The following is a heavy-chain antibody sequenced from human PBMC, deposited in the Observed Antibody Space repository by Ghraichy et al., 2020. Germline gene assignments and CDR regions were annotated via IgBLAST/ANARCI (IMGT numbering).Heavy chain of an antibody. CDR2: INWNGGST. D-gene: IGHD6-19*01. CDR3: ARVGYSSGWNDAFDI. Sequence: GESLNISCAASGFTFDDFGMSWVRQAPGKGVEWVSGINWNGGSTGYADSVKGRFTISRDNAKNSLYLQVNSLRAEDTAFYYCARVGYSSGWNDAFDIWGQGTMVTVSS. J-gene: IGHJ3*02. CDR1: GFTFDDFG. V-gene: IGHV3-20*04.